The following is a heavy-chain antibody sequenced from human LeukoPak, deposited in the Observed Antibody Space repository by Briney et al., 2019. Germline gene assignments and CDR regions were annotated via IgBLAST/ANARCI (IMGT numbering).Heavy chain of an antibody. CDR3: AKEGDYYGTHNWFDP. CDR2: ICGSGGST. D-gene: IGHD3-10*01. CDR1: GFTFSSYA. V-gene: IGHV3-23*01. J-gene: IGHJ5*02. Sequence: PGGSLRLSCAASGFTFSSYAMSWVRQAPGKGLEWVSAICGSGGSTYYADSVKGRFTISRDHSQNTLYLQMNSLRAEDTAVYYCAKEGDYYGTHNWFDPWGQGTLVTVSS.